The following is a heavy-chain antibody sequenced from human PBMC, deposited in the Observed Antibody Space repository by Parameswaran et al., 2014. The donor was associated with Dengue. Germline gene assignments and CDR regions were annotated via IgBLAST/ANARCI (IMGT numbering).Heavy chain of an antibody. J-gene: IGHJ6*02. CDR3: ARGDTAMVTNSGMDV. V-gene: IGHV4-34*01. Sequence: RWIRQPPGKGLEWIGEINHSGSTNYNPSLKSRVTISVDTSKNQFSLKLSSVTAADTAVYYCARGDTAMVTNSGMDVWGQGTTVTVSS. D-gene: IGHD5-18*01. CDR2: INHSGST.